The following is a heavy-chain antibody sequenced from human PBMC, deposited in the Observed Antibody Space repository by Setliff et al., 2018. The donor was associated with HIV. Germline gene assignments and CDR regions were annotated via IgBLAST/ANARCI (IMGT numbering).Heavy chain of an antibody. CDR1: GGSFSGYY. D-gene: IGHD5-12*01. CDR2: INHSGST. V-gene: IGHV4-34*01. J-gene: IGHJ6*02. Sequence: SETLSLTCAVYGGSFSGYYWSWIRQPPGKGLEWIGEINHSGSTNYNPSLKSRVTISVDTSKNQFSLKLSSVTAADTAVYYCAKGRRGYDSRLFYYHHGMDVWGQGTTVTVSS. CDR3: AKGRRGYDSRLFYYHHGMDV.